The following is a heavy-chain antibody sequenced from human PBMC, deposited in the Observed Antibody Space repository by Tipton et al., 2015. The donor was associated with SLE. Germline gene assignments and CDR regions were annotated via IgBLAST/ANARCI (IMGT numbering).Heavy chain of an antibody. D-gene: IGHD3-3*01. Sequence: TLSLTCTVSGGSISSGYYWGWIRQPPGKGLEWIGSIYHSGSTYYNPSLKSRVTISVDTSKNQFSLKLNSVTAADTAVYYCARLYDFWSGYYPYWGQGTLVTVSS. CDR1: GGSISSGYY. V-gene: IGHV4-38-2*02. CDR3: ARLYDFWSGYYPY. J-gene: IGHJ4*02. CDR2: IYHSGST.